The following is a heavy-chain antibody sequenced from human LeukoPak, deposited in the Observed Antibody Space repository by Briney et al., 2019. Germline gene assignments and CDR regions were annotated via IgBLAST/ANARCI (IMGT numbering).Heavy chain of an antibody. D-gene: IGHD5-18*01. CDR2: ISATGNYI. Sequence: RGSPRLSCAASGLIFSSYSMNWVRQAPGKGLEWVSSISATGNYIYYADSVKGRFTISRDNAKNSRYLQMNSLRAEDTAVYYFARDRSGYSFCDWGQGTLVTVSS. J-gene: IGHJ4*02. CDR1: GLIFSSYS. V-gene: IGHV3-21*01. CDR3: ARDRSGYSFCD.